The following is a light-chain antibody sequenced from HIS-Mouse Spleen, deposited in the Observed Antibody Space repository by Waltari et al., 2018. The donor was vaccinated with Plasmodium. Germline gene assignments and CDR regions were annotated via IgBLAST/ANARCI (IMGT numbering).Light chain of an antibody. CDR2: DVS. V-gene: IGLV2-14*03. CDR3: SSYTSSSTLNYV. Sequence: QSALTQPASVSGSPGQSITISCTGTSSDVGGYNYVSWYQQHPGKAPKLRIYDVSNRPSGVSNRVSGSKSGNTASLTISGLQAEDEADYYCSSYTSSSTLNYVFGTGTKVTVL. J-gene: IGLJ1*01. CDR1: SSDVGGYNY.